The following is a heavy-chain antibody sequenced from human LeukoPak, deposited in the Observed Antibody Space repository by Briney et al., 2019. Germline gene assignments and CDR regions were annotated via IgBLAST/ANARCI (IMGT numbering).Heavy chain of an antibody. CDR2: ISGSGGST. V-gene: IGHV3-23*01. CDR3: AKDQEYSSSSPIDY. Sequence: GGSLRLSCAASGFTFSSYAMSWVRQAPGKGLEWVSAISGSGGSTYYADSVKGRFTISRDNSKNTLYLQMNSLRAEDTAVYYCAKDQEYSSSSPIDYWGQRTLVTVSS. CDR1: GFTFSSYA. D-gene: IGHD6-6*01. J-gene: IGHJ4*02.